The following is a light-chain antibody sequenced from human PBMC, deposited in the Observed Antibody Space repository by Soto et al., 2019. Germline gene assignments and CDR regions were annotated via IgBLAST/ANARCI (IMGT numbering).Light chain of an antibody. CDR3: SSYTTNITPVV. Sequence: QAVLTQPASVSGSPGQSITISCTGTSGDIGGYNYVSWYQQHPGKAPKLLISEVTNRPLGVSNRFSGSKSGNTASLTISGLQAEDEADYYCSSYTTNITPVVFGGGTQLTVL. CDR2: EVT. J-gene: IGLJ2*01. CDR1: SGDIGGYNY. V-gene: IGLV2-14*01.